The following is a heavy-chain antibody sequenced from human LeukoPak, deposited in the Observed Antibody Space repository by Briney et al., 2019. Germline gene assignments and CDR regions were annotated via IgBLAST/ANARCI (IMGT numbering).Heavy chain of an antibody. CDR2: IYPGDSET. D-gene: IGHD4-23*01. CDR3: ARRLYGGRSLVYFDH. V-gene: IGHV5-51*01. J-gene: IGHJ4*02. Sequence: RGESLKISCQASGYSFTTHWIGWVRQMPGRGLEWLGIIYPGDSETKYSPSFQGQATMSVDRSTNTTYLQWISLKASDTAMYYCARRLYGGRSLVYFDHWGRGTQVTVSS. CDR1: GYSFTTHW.